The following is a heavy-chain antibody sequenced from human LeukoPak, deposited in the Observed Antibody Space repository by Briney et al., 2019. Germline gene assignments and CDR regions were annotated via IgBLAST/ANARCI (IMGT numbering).Heavy chain of an antibody. CDR3: ARGYFDTRYAFDI. D-gene: IGHD3-22*01. J-gene: IGHJ3*02. CDR1: GFTFSSNY. V-gene: IGHV3-66*01. Sequence: GGSLRLSCAASGFTFSSNYMSWVRQAPGKGLECVSVIYSGGSTYYADSVKGRFTISRDNSKNTLYLQMNGLRAEDTAVYYCARGYFDTRYAFDIWGQGTMVTVSS. CDR2: IYSGGST.